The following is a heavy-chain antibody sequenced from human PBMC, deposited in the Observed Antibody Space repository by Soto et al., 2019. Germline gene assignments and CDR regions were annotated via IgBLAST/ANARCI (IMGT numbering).Heavy chain of an antibody. D-gene: IGHD3-22*01. CDR1: GGTFSSYA. J-gene: IGHJ6*02. Sequence: SVKVSCKASGGTFSSYAISWVRQAPGQGLEWMGGIIPIFGTANYAQKFQGRVTITADESTSTAYMELSSLRSEDTAVYYCARGGRYYDSSGYPLMDVWGQGTTVTGS. V-gene: IGHV1-69*13. CDR2: IIPIFGTA. CDR3: ARGGRYYDSSGYPLMDV.